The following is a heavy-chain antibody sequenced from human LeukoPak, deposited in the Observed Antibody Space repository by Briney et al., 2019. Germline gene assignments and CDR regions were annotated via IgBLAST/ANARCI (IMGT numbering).Heavy chain of an antibody. CDR2: INHRGTT. CDR1: GDSFSGYY. J-gene: IGHJ3*02. CDR3: ARNSYYDNSGEGAFDI. D-gene: IGHD3-22*01. V-gene: IGHV4-34*01. Sequence: SETLSLTCAVYGDSFSGYYWSWIRQPPGKGLEWIAEINHRGTTHYNPSLKSRVNISADTSKNQFSLNLSSVTAADTAVYYCARNSYYDNSGEGAFDIWGQGTMVTVSS.